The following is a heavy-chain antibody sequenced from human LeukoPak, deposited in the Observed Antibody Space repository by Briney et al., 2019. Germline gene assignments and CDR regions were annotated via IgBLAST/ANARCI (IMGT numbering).Heavy chain of an antibody. D-gene: IGHD3-22*01. Sequence: GGSLRLSCAASGFTFNTYAMSWVRQAPGKGLEWVSAVSGSGGSTYYADSVKGRLTISRDNSKNTLFLQMNSLRAKDTAVYYCARGGYYYDSSDYYPFDYWGQGTLVTVSS. V-gene: IGHV3-23*01. CDR1: GFTFNTYA. CDR3: ARGGYYYDSSDYYPFDY. CDR2: VSGSGGST. J-gene: IGHJ4*02.